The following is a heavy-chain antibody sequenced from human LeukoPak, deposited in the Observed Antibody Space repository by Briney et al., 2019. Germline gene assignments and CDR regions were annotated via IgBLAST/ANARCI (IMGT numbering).Heavy chain of an antibody. V-gene: IGHV1-18*01. CDR2: ISAYNGNT. CDR3: ARDSEQQLVVPPYYFDY. Sequence: ASVKVSCKASGYTFTSYGISWVRQAPGQGLEWMGWISAYNGNTNYAQKLQGRVTMTTDTSTSTAYMELRSLRSDDTAVYYCARDSEQQLVVPPYYFDYWGQGTLVTVSS. J-gene: IGHJ4*02. D-gene: IGHD6-13*01. CDR1: GYTFTSYG.